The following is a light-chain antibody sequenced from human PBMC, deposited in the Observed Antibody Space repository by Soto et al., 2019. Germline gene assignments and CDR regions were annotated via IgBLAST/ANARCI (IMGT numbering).Light chain of an antibody. CDR1: SSDVGSYNR. V-gene: IGLV2-18*02. Sequence: QSALTQPPSVSGSPGQSVTISCTGTSSDVGSYNRVSWYQQPPGTAPKLIIYEVSNRPSGVPDRFSGSESANTASLTISGLQAEDEADYYCSSYTSSSTYVFGTGTKLTVL. J-gene: IGLJ1*01. CDR3: SSYTSSSTYV. CDR2: EVS.